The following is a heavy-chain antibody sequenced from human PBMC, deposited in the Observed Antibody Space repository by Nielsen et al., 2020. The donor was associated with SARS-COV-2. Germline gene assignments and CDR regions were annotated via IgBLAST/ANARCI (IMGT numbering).Heavy chain of an antibody. CDR1: GYSFTSYW. D-gene: IGHD3-22*01. J-gene: IGHJ4*02. CDR2: IYPGDSDT. V-gene: IGHV5-51*01. CDR3: ARPDNYYDSSGYWGFDY. Sequence: SCKGSGYSFTSYWIGWVRQMPGKGLEWMGIIYPGDSDTRYSPSFQGQVTISADKSISTAYLQWSSLKASDTAMYYCARPDNYYDSSGYWGFDYWGQGTLVTVSS.